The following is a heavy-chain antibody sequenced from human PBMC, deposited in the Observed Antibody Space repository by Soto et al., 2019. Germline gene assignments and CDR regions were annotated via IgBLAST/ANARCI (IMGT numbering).Heavy chain of an antibody. CDR2: ISYDGSNK. V-gene: IGHV3-30*18. CDR3: AKDFSRYCSSTSCSYYFDY. D-gene: IGHD2-2*01. CDR1: GFTFSSYG. Sequence: QVQLVESGGGVVQPGRSLRLSCAASGFTFSSYGMHWVRQAPGKGLEWVAVISYDGSNKYYADSVKGRFTISRDNSKNTLYLQMNSLRAEDTAVYYCAKDFSRYCSSTSCSYYFDYWGQGTLVTVSS. J-gene: IGHJ4*02.